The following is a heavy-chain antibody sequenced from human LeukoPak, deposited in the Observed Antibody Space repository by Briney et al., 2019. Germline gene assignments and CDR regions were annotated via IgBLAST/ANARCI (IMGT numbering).Heavy chain of an antibody. V-gene: IGHV3-30*18. CDR1: GFTFSSYG. Sequence: GGSLRLSCAASGFTFSSYGMHWVRQAPGKGLEWVAVISYDGSNKYYADSVKGRFTISRDNSKNTLYPQMNSLRAEDTAVYYCAKAGGYYYYYGMDVWGQGTTVTVSS. J-gene: IGHJ6*02. CDR2: ISYDGSNK. CDR3: AKAGGYYYYYGMDV.